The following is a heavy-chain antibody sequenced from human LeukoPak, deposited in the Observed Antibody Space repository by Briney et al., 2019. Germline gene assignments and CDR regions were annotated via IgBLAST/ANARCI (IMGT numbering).Heavy chain of an antibody. Sequence: GGSLRLSCAASGFTFSSYAMHWVRQAPGKGLEWVAVISYDGSNKYYADSVKGRFTISRDNSKSTLYLQMNSLRAEDTAVYYCARDDLGGNYVFDYWGQGTLVTVSS. CDR2: ISYDGSNK. CDR1: GFTFSSYA. CDR3: ARDDLGGNYVFDY. J-gene: IGHJ4*02. V-gene: IGHV3-30-3*01. D-gene: IGHD4-11*01.